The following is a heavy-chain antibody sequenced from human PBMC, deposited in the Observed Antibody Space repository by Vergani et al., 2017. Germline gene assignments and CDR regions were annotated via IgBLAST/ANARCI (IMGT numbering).Heavy chain of an antibody. D-gene: IGHD3-22*01. Sequence: EVQLLESGGNLIQPGGSLRLSCGASGFTFSSYAMTWVRLAPGKGLQWVSAISGSGGNTFYTDSVKGRFTISRDNSKDTLYLQMNSLRVEDTAIYYCAKTVPYYYDSSGYLAYFDYWGQGTLVTVSS. J-gene: IGHJ4*02. V-gene: IGHV3-23*01. CDR1: GFTFSSYA. CDR3: AKTVPYYYDSSGYLAYFDY. CDR2: ISGSGGNT.